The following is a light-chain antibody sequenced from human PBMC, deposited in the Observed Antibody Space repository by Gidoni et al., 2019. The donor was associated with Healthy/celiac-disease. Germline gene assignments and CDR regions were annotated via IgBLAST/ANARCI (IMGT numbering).Light chain of an antibody. J-gene: IGKJ1*01. V-gene: IGKV1-5*03. CDR1: QSISSL. CDR3: QQYNSYST. CDR2: TAS. Sequence: DIQMLQSPSTLSASVGDRVTITCRASQSISSLLTWYQQKPGKAPKLLIYTASSLESGVPSRFSGSGSGTEFTLTISSLQPDDFATYYCQQYNSYSTFGQXTKVEIK.